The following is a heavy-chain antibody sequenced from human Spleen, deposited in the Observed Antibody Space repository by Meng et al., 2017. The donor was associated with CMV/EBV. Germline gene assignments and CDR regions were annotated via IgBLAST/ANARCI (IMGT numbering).Heavy chain of an antibody. J-gene: IGHJ5*02. D-gene: IGHD6-19*01. CDR3: ARDHRDISGWTPGRWFDP. CDR1: RSSYY. Sequence: RSSYYWGLIRQSPGKGLEWIGSISYSRITHYNPSLKSRVIITEDTSKNQFSLKLTSVTAADTAIYFCARDHRDISGWTPGRWFDPWGQGALVTVSS. CDR2: ISYSRIT. V-gene: IGHV4-39*07.